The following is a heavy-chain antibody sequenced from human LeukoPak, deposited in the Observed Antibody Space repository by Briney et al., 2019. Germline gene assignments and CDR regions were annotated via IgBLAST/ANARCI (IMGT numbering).Heavy chain of an antibody. D-gene: IGHD5-18*01. CDR3: AKAGYSYGYPIDY. CDR2: ISGSGDST. V-gene: IGHV3-23*01. J-gene: IGHJ4*02. Sequence: SGGSLRLSCAASGFTFSSYAMSWVRQAPGKGLEWVSAISGSGDSTYYADSVKGRFTISRDNSKNTLYLQMNSLRAEDTAVYFCAKAGYSYGYPIDYWGQGTLVTVSS. CDR1: GFTFSSYA.